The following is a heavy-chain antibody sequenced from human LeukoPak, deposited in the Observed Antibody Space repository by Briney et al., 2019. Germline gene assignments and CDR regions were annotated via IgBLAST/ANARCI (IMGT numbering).Heavy chain of an antibody. D-gene: IGHD2-2*01. J-gene: IGHJ4*02. CDR2: IRGSSTTI. V-gene: IGHV3-48*01. CDR1: GFSFSTSS. CDR3: ARDARSHCGTDACYGPYFDY. Sequence: PGGSLRLSCAASGFSFSTSSMSWVRQTPGKGPEWISYIRGSSTTIYYADSVKGRFTISRGNARNSLYLQMNDLRAEDTGVYFCARDARSHCGTDACYGPYFDYWGQASLVTVSS.